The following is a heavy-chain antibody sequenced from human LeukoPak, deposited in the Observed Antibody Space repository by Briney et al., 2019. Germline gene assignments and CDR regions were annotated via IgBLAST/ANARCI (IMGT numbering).Heavy chain of an antibody. V-gene: IGHV3-23*01. CDR2: ISGSGSST. CDR3: AKDAAGDYADY. CDR1: GFTFSSYA. J-gene: IGHJ4*02. Sequence: PGGSLRLSCAASGFTFSSYAMSWVRQAPGKGLEWVSAISGSGSSTYYADSVKGRLTISRDNSKNTLYLQLSSLRAEDTAVYYCAKDAAGDYADYWGQGTLVTVSS.